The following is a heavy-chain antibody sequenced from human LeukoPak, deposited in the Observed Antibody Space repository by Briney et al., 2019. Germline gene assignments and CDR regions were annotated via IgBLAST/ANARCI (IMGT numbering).Heavy chain of an antibody. D-gene: IGHD6-6*01. CDR2: IYHSGST. CDR1: GGSISSSNW. J-gene: IGHJ2*01. CDR3: ARSPKSLKYFSSSGLDYWNFDL. V-gene: IGHV4-4*02. Sequence: PSETLSLTCAVSGGSISSSNWWSWVRQPPGKGLGWIGEIYHSGSTNYNPSLKSRVTISVDKSKNQFSLKLSSVTAADTAVYYCARSPKSLKYFSSSGLDYWNFDLWGRGTLVTVSS.